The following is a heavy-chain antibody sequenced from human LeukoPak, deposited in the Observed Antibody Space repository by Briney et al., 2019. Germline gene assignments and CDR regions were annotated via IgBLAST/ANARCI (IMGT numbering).Heavy chain of an antibody. Sequence: SETLSLTCTVSGGSVSRGGYYWNWIRQHPGKGLEWIGYIYYSGNTYYSPSLKSRLIISIDTSKNQFSLKLSSVTAADTAVYYCARGQDDYSSFYTWFDPWGQGTLVTVSS. J-gene: IGHJ5*02. CDR2: IYYSGNT. CDR3: ARGQDDYSSFYTWFDP. D-gene: IGHD4-11*01. V-gene: IGHV4-31*03. CDR1: GGSVSRGGYY.